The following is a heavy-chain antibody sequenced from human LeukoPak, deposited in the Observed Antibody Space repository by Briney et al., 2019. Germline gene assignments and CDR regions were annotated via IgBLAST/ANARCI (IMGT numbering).Heavy chain of an antibody. CDR1: GGSISSSSYY. Sequence: SETLSLTSLVLGGSISSSSYYWGWIRQPPGRGLEWIGSIYYSGSTYYNPSLKSRVTISVVTSKNQFSLKLSSVTAADTAVYYCARRKGNYYGMDVWGQGTTVTVSS. CDR3: ARRKGNYYGMDV. V-gene: IGHV4-39*01. CDR2: IYYSGST. J-gene: IGHJ6*02.